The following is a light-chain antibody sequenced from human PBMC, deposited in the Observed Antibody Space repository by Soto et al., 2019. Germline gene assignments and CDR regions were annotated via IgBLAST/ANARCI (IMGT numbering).Light chain of an antibody. CDR1: SSNIGAGYD. J-gene: IGLJ2*01. V-gene: IGLV1-40*01. CDR2: GNT. CDR3: QSYDSSLSGSV. Sequence: QAVVTQPPSVFGAPGQRVTISCIGSSSNIGAGYDVHWYQQLPGTAPKLLIYGNTNRPSGVPDRFSGSKSGTSASLAITGLQAEDEADYSCQSYDSSLSGSVFGGGTKLTVL.